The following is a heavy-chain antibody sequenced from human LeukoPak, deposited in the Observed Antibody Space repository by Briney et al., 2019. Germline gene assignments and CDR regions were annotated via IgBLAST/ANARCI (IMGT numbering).Heavy chain of an antibody. CDR1: NVSISSGSYY. CDR2: IYTSGST. Sequence: SETLSLTCTVSNVSISSGSYYWSWIRQPAGKGLEWIGRIYTSGSTNYNPSLKSRVAMSVDTSKNQFSLKLSSVTAADTAVYYCARTAAGSLGLMDVWGKGTTVTVSS. D-gene: IGHD6-13*01. V-gene: IGHV4-61*02. CDR3: ARTAAGSLGLMDV. J-gene: IGHJ6*03.